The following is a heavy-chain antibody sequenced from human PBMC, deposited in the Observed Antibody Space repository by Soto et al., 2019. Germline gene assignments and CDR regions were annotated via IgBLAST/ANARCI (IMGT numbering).Heavy chain of an antibody. D-gene: IGHD3-10*01. CDR1: GGSISSSNW. J-gene: IGHJ6*02. V-gene: IGHV4-4*02. CDR3: ARDHGGITRDYYGMDV. Sequence: QVQLQESGPGLVKPSGTLSLTCAVSGGSISSSNWWSWVRRPPVRGLEWVGEIYHSGSTNYNQSLNSRVTISVDKSKNQFSLKLSSVTAADTAVYYCARDHGGITRDYYGMDVWGQGTTVTVSS. CDR2: IYHSGST.